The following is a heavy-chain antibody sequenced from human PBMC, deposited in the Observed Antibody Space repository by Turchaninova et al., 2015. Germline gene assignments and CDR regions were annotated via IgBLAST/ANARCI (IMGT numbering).Heavy chain of an antibody. Sequence: QVQLQQWGAGLLKPSETLSLTCAVYGGSFSGYYWGWVRQPPGKGLEWIGEINHSGTTNYSPAPKSRFTLSVXXSKXXXSLKLSSXXXADTAVYYCXRVDXXWGQGTLVTXSS. CDR1: GGSFSGYY. V-gene: IGHV4-34*01. CDR2: INHSGTT. J-gene: IGHJ4*02. CDR3: XRVDXX.